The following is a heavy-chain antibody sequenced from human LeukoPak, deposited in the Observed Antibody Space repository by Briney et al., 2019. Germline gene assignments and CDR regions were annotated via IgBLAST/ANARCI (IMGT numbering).Heavy chain of an antibody. J-gene: IGHJ6*02. CDR2: IYPGYSDT. V-gene: IGHV5-51*01. Sequence: KHGASLQISCKGSGYIFTSYWIGWVRQLPGKGLEWMGIIYPGYSDTRYSPSFQGQVTISADKSISTAYLQWSSLKASDTAMYYCAVGGIPRPLGMDVWGQGTTVTVSS. CDR3: AVGGIPRPLGMDV. D-gene: IGHD2-21*01. CDR1: GYIFTSYW.